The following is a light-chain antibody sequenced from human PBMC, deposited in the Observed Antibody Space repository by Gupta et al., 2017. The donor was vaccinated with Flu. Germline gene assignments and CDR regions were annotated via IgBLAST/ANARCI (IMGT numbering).Light chain of an antibody. J-gene: IGLJ3*02. CDR2: HNN. CDR3: QSYDSSLSGSGV. V-gene: IGLV1-40*01. CDR1: SSNIGAGYA. Sequence: HSVRTRPPSGAAAGGRRGTISCAGSSSNIGAGYAVHWYQHLPGAAPKLLISHNNNRPSGVPDRFSASKSGTSASLAITGLQAEDEAFYYCQSYDSSLSGSGVFGGGTKLTVL.